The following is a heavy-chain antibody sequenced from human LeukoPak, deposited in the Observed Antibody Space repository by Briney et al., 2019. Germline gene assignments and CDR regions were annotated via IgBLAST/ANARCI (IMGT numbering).Heavy chain of an antibody. CDR3: ARGYSYGLSL. Sequence: SETLSLTCAVSGYSISSGYYWGWIRQPPGKGLEWIGSIYHSGSTYYNPSLKSRVTISVDTSKNQLSLKLSSVTAADTAVYYCARGYSYGLSLWGQGTLVTVSS. CDR2: IYHSGST. J-gene: IGHJ4*02. V-gene: IGHV4-38-2*01. D-gene: IGHD5-18*01. CDR1: GYSISSGYY.